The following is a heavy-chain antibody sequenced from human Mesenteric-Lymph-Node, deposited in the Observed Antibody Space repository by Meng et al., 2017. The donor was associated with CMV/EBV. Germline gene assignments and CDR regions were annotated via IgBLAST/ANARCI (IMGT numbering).Heavy chain of an antibody. CDR3: ARTIAVAGTWGYYYYGMDV. CDR1: GFTFSSYA. V-gene: IGHV3-30-3*01. J-gene: IGHJ6*02. Sequence: GESLKISCAASGFTFSSYAMHWVRQAPGKGLEWVAVISHDGSNEYYEDSVKGRFTTSRDNSKNTLYLQMNGLRPEDTAVYYCARTIAVAGTWGYYYYGMDVWGQGTTVTVSS. CDR2: ISHDGSNE. D-gene: IGHD6-19*01.